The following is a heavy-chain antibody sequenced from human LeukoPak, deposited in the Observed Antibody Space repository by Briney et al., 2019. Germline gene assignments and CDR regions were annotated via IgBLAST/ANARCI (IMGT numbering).Heavy chain of an antibody. CDR1: GYTFTGYY. V-gene: IGHV1-2*02. CDR3: ASQKDALDY. Sequence: GASVKVSCKASGYTFTGYYMHWVRQAPGQGLAWMRWINPNSGGTNYAKKFQGRVPMARATSISTAYMELSRLRSDDTAVYYCASQKDALDYWGQGTLVTVSS. CDR2: INPNSGGT. J-gene: IGHJ4*02.